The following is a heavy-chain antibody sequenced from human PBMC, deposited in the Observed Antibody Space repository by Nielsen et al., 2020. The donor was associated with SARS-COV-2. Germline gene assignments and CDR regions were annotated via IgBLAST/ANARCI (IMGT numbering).Heavy chain of an antibody. CDR1: GFSFSSYA. Sequence: GESLKISCAASGFSFSSYAMTWVSQAPGKGLEWVSSIGTTGDKTFYADSVKGRFTISRDNSKNTLYLQLNSLRAEDTAVFYCARISGSQRHYFDFWGQGALVTVSS. D-gene: IGHD1-26*01. J-gene: IGHJ4*02. V-gene: IGHV3-23*01. CDR3: ARISGSQRHYFDF. CDR2: IGTTGDKT.